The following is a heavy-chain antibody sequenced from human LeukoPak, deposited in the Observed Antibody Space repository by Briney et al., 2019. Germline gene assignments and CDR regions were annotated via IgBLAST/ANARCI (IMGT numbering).Heavy chain of an antibody. CDR2: INQDGSEK. CDR3: ARGGMMTFGGVIGDFDY. J-gene: IGHJ4*02. D-gene: IGHD3-16*02. CDR1: GFTFSDYG. Sequence: GGSLRLSCAASGFTFSDYGMHWVRQPPGKGVEWVANINQDGSEKYYVDSVKGGFTISRDNAKNSLYLQINSRRAGDTAVYYCARGGMMTFGGVIGDFDYWGQGTLVTVSS. V-gene: IGHV3-7*01.